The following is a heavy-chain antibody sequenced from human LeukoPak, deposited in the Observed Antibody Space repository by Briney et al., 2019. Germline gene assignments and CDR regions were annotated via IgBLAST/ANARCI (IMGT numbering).Heavy chain of an antibody. Sequence: GGSLRLSCAASGFTFSSYAMSWVRQAPGKGLEWVSAISGSGGSTYYADSVKGRFTISRDNSKNTLYLQMNSLRAEDTAVYYCAKDRYYYGSGYGFHTWFDYWGQGTLVTVSS. CDR2: ISGSGGST. CDR1: GFTFSSYA. V-gene: IGHV3-23*01. CDR3: AKDRYYYGSGYGFHTWFDY. D-gene: IGHD3-10*01. J-gene: IGHJ4*02.